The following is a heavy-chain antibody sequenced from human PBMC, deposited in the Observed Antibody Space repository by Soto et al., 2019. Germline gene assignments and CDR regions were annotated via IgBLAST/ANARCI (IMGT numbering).Heavy chain of an antibody. CDR1: GGSISSYY. D-gene: IGHD2-15*01. CDR3: ARYRSTANFDY. Sequence: SETLSLTCTVSGGSISSYYWSWIRQPPGKGLEWIGYIYYNGNTYYNPSLKSRLTISVDTSKNQFSLNLSSVTATDTAIYYCARYRSTANFDYWGQGALVTVSS. J-gene: IGHJ4*02. CDR2: IYYNGNT. V-gene: IGHV4-59*04.